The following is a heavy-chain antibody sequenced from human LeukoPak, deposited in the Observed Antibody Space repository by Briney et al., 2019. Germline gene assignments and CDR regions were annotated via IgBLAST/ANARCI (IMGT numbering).Heavy chain of an antibody. J-gene: IGHJ4*02. CDR2: IKQDGSEK. CDR1: GFTLSSYW. CDR3: ARDLGNGDYVFDH. Sequence: GGSLSLSCAASGFTLSSYWMSWVRQAPAKGVEWVANIKQDGSEKYCVDSVKGRFTISRDNAKNSLYMEMNSLRAEDTAVYYCARDLGNGDYVFDHWGQGTLVTVSS. D-gene: IGHD4-17*01. V-gene: IGHV3-7*01.